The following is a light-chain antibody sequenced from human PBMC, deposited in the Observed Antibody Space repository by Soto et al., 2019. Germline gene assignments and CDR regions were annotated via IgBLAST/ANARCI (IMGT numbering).Light chain of an antibody. Sequence: QSVLTQPPSVSAAPGQMVTFSCSGSTSNIGSHYVFWYQQFPGTAPKLLIYDNNKRPSGIPDRFSGSRSGTSATLGITGLQTGDEADYYCGTWDSGLSAVVFGGGTKLTVL. J-gene: IGLJ2*01. CDR2: DNN. CDR3: GTWDSGLSAVV. CDR1: TSNIGSHY. V-gene: IGLV1-51*01.